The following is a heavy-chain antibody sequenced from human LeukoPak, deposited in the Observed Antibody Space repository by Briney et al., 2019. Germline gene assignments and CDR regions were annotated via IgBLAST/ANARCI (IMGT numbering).Heavy chain of an antibody. CDR1: GYTFTSYD. V-gene: IGHV1-8*03. J-gene: IGHJ4*02. CDR3: ARVPRSTRLEWGQWGSSHQFDY. CDR2: MNPKSGNT. Sequence: ASVKVSCKASGYTFTSYDINWVRQATGQGLEWMGWMNPKSGNTGYAQQFQGRVTITRNTSISKAYMEPTSLRSEDPAENYCARVPRSTRLEWGQWGSSHQFDYWGQGTLVTVSS. D-gene: IGHD1-1*01.